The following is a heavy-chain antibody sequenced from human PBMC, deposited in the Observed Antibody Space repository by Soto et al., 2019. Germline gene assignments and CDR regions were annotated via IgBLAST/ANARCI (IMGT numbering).Heavy chain of an antibody. CDR2: VYPGDSDT. CDR1: GYTFTDYW. CDR3: SNGPTNPFDA. Sequence: PGESLKISCKGSGYTFTDYWIGWVRQLPGKGLEWMGIVYPGDSDTRYSPSFQGHVTITVDNSISTAYLQWHTLKASDTAMYYGSNGPTNPFDAWSQGTRVIGSS. J-gene: IGHJ4*02. V-gene: IGHV5-51*01. D-gene: IGHD2-8*01.